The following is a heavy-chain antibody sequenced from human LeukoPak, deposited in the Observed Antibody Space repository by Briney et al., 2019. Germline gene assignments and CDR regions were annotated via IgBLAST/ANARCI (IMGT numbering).Heavy chain of an antibody. D-gene: IGHD4-17*01. J-gene: IGHJ4*02. Sequence: ASVKVSCKASGYTFTGYYMHWVRQAPGQGLEWMGGINPNSGGTNYAQKFQGRVTMTRDTSISTAYMELSRLRSDDTAVYYCARQHDYGDYSFGYWGQGTLVTVCS. CDR3: ARQHDYGDYSFGY. V-gene: IGHV1-2*02. CDR1: GYTFTGYY. CDR2: INPNSGGT.